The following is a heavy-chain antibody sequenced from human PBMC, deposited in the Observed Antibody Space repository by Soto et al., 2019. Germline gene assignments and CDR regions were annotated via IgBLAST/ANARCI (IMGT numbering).Heavy chain of an antibody. V-gene: IGHV3-23*01. CDR2: ISGSGGST. D-gene: IGHD3-3*02. CDR1: GFTFSSYA. Sequence: GGSLRLSCAASGFTFSSYAMSWVRQAPGKGLEWVSAISGSGGSTYYADSVKGRFTISRDNSKNTLYLQMNSLRAEDTAVYYCARDLAPKYYYYGMDVWGQGTTVTVSS. CDR3: ARDLAPKYYYYGMDV. J-gene: IGHJ6*02.